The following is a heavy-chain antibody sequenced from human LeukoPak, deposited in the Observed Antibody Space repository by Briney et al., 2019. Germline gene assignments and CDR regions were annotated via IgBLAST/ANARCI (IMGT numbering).Heavy chain of an antibody. CDR2: IGGSSTI. J-gene: IGHJ4*02. CDR1: GFTFSASG. CDR3: ARANSWGFDY. Sequence: GGSLRLSCVASGFTFSASGMHWVRQVPGKGLEWISYIGGSSTIYYADSVRGRFTISRDNAKNSLYIQMNSLRDEDTAVFYCARANSWGFDYWGQGTLVTVSS. D-gene: IGHD3-16*01. V-gene: IGHV3-48*02.